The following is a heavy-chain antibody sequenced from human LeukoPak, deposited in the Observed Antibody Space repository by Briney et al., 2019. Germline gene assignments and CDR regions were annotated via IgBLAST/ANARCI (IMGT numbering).Heavy chain of an antibody. CDR3: AKDPSTYYYDSSDYSHFDY. CDR2: ISGSGCST. Sequence: GGSLRLSCAASGFTFSSYAMSWVRQAPGKGLEWVSAISGSGCSTYYADSVKGQFTISRDNSKNTLYLQMNSLRAEDTAVYYCAKDPSTYYYDSSDYSHFDYWGQGTLVTVSS. CDR1: GFTFSSYA. J-gene: IGHJ4*02. V-gene: IGHV3-23*01. D-gene: IGHD3-22*01.